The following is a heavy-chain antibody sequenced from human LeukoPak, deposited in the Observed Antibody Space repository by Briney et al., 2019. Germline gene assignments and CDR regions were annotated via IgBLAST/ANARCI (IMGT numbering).Heavy chain of an antibody. CDR2: ISGSGGST. V-gene: IGHV3-23*01. CDR1: GFTFSSYW. Sequence: GGSLRLSCAASGFTFSSYWMHWVRQAPGKGLEWVSAISGSGGSTYYADSVKGRFTISRDNSKNTLYLQMNSLRAEDTAVYYCAKEFGGYYQYYFDYWGQGTLVTVSS. D-gene: IGHD3-22*01. J-gene: IGHJ4*02. CDR3: AKEFGGYYQYYFDY.